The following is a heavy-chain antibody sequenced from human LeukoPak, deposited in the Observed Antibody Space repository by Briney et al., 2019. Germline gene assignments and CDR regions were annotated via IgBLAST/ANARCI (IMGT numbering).Heavy chain of an antibody. CDR1: EYTFTSYY. Sequence: ASVKVSCKASEYTFTSYYMHWVRQAPGQGLEWMGIINPSGGTTNYAQKFQGRVTMTRDTSTSTVYMELSSLRSEDTGVYYCARANSPIAAAGPFDYWGQGTLVTVSS. J-gene: IGHJ4*02. CDR3: ARANSPIAAAGPFDY. D-gene: IGHD6-13*01. V-gene: IGHV1-46*01. CDR2: INPSGGTT.